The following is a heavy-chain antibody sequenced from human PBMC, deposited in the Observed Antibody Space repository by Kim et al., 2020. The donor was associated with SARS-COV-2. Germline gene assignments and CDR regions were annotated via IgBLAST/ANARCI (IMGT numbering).Heavy chain of an antibody. CDR2: NT. V-gene: IGHV1-3*01. J-gene: IGHJ4*02. Sequence: NTRYQQKFQARVSITRDTSATTAYLELSGLRSEDTAIYYCAREAVAGSFDYWGRGTLVTVSS. CDR3: AREAVAGSFDY. D-gene: IGHD6-19*01.